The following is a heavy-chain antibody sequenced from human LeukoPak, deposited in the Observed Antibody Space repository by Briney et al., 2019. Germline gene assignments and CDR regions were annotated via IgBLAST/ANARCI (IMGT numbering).Heavy chain of an antibody. J-gene: IGHJ4*02. CDR2: MSDSGGNS. Sequence: GGSLRLSCTASGFIFNNYAMSWVRQAPGKGLEWVSSMSDSGGNSYYADSVKGRFTISRDNSKNTLYLQMNSLRAEDTAVYYCAKGCSSTSCYGRGYYFDYWGQGTLVTVSS. CDR3: AKGCSSTSCYGRGYYFDY. CDR1: GFIFNNYA. V-gene: IGHV3-23*01. D-gene: IGHD2-2*01.